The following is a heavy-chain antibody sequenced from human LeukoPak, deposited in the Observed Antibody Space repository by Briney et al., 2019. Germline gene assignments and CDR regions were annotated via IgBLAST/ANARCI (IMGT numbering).Heavy chain of an antibody. CDR1: GVSISSSNSY. J-gene: IGHJ3*02. Sequence: PSETLSLTCTVSGVSISSSNSYWGWIRQPPGKGLEWIGSIYYSGNTYYNASLKSQVSISIDTSKNQFSLRLTSVTAADTAVYYCARRRIQLWLPSAFDIWGQGTMVTVSS. CDR2: IYYSGNT. CDR3: ARRRIQLWLPSAFDI. V-gene: IGHV4-39*01. D-gene: IGHD5-18*01.